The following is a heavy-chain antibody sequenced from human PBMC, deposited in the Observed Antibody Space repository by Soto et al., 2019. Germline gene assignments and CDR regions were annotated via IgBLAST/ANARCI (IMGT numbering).Heavy chain of an antibody. D-gene: IGHD3-10*01. CDR3: ARQGGLSGTYVGYFDS. CDR2: IYHNGRT. V-gene: IGHV4-38-2*01. J-gene: IGHJ4*02. CDR1: GYSISSGYY. Sequence: SETLSLTCAVSGYSISSGYYWGWIRQPPGKGLEWIGTIYHNGRTYYNPSLKSRVTVSLDMSKNQFSLRLTSVTAADTAIYYCARQGGLSGTYVGYFDSWGQGKPVTVDS.